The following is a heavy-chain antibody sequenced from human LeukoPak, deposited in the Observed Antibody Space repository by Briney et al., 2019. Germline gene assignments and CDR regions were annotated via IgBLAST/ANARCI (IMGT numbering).Heavy chain of an antibody. Sequence: SETLSLTCAVYGGSFSGYYWSWIRQPPGKGLEWIGEINHSGSTNYSPSLKSRVTISVDTSKNQFSLKLSSVTAADTAVYYCARVYAVSTFSWFDPWGQGTLVTVSS. V-gene: IGHV4-34*01. CDR1: GGSFSGYY. D-gene: IGHD4-4*01. CDR3: ARVYAVSTFSWFDP. J-gene: IGHJ5*02. CDR2: INHSGST.